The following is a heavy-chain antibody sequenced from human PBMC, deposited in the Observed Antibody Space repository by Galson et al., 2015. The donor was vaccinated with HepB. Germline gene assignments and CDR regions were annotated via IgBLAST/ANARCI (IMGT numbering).Heavy chain of an antibody. D-gene: IGHD3-10*01. CDR2: IYPSDSDT. CDR1: GYSFTNYW. CDR3: ARPTTMLRGGLLGPISE. J-gene: IGHJ4*02. V-gene: IGHV5-51*01. Sequence: QSGAEVKKPGESLKISCTGSGYSFTNYWIGWVRQVPGKGLEWMGIIYPSDSDTRYSPSFQGQVTMSADKSINTAYLQWSSLKASDIAMYYCARPTTMLRGGLLGPISEWGQGTLVTVSS.